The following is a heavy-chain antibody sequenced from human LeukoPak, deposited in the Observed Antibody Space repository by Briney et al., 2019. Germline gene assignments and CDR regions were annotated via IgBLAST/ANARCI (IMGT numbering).Heavy chain of an antibody. CDR2: ISWNSGSI. CDR1: GFTFDDYA. CDR3: AKDKGAVAGALDY. Sequence: GRSLRLSCAASGFTFDDYAMHWVRQAPGKGLEWVSGISWNSGSIGYADSVKGRFTISRDNAKNSLYLQMNSLRAEDMALYYCAKDKGAVAGALDYWGQGTLVTVSS. V-gene: IGHV3-9*03. J-gene: IGHJ4*02. D-gene: IGHD6-19*01.